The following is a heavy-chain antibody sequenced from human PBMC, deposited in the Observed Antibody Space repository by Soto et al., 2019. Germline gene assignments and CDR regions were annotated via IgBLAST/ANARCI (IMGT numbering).Heavy chain of an antibody. CDR3: ASHRGNFDY. D-gene: IGHD3-10*01. CDR1: GGSVSSGSHY. V-gene: IGHV4-61*01. J-gene: IGHJ4*02. Sequence: PSETLSLTCTVYGGSVSSGSHYWSWIRQPPGKGLEWIGYIYYSGSTNYNPSLKSRVTISVDTSKNQFSLKLSSVTAADTAVYYCASHRGNFDYWGQGTLVTVSS. CDR2: IYYSGST.